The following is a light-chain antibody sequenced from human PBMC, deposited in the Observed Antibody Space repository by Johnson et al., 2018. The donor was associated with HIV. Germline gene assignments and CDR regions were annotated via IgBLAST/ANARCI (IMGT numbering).Light chain of an antibody. CDR2: DNN. CDR1: SSNIGNNY. CDR3: GSWDSSLSAYV. J-gene: IGLJ1*01. V-gene: IGLV1-51*01. Sequence: QSVLTQPPSVSAAPGQKVSISCSGSSSNIGNNYVSWYQQLPGTAPKLLIYDNNKRPSGIPDRFSGSKSGTSATLAITGLQTGDEADYYCGSWDSSLSAYVFGTGTKFTVL.